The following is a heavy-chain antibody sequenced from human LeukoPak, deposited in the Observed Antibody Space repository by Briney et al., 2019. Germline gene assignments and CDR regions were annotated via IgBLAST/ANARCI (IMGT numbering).Heavy chain of an antibody. CDR2: IIPIFGTA. CDR3: ARDLRGYDFWSLDHGLDY. J-gene: IGHJ4*02. CDR1: GGTFSSYA. D-gene: IGHD3-3*01. V-gene: IGHV1-69*13. Sequence: GASVKVSCKASGGTFSSYAISWVRQAPGQGLEWMGGIIPIFGTANYAQKFQGRVTITADESTSTAYMELSSLRSEDTAVYYCARDLRGYDFWSLDHGLDYWGQGTLVTVSS.